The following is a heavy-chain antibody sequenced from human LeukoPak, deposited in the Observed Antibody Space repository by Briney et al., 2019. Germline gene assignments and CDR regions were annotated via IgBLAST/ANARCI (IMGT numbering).Heavy chain of an antibody. CDR3: ARGGSGSYFSWLDP. CDR1: GYTFTGYY. Sequence: ASVKVSCQASGYTFTGYYIHWVRQAPGQGLECVGWINLNSGGTNYAQKFQGRVTMTRDTSISTAYMELSRLRSDDTAVYYCARGGSGSYFSWLDPWGQGTLVTVSS. D-gene: IGHD3-10*01. J-gene: IGHJ5*02. CDR2: INLNSGGT. V-gene: IGHV1-2*02.